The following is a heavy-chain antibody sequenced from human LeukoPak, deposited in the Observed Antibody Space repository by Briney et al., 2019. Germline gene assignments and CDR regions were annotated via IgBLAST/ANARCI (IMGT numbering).Heavy chain of an antibody. J-gene: IGHJ5*02. Sequence: GGSLRLSCAASGFTFSNYAMSWVRQAPGKGLEWVSAIRGSDGSTYYADSVEGRFAISRDNSKNTLYLQMNSLRAEDTAVYYCARGGYCSSTSCYYPSNNWFDPWGQGTLVTVSS. CDR3: ARGGYCSSTSCYYPSNNWFDP. CDR2: IRGSDGST. CDR1: GFTFSNYA. V-gene: IGHV3-23*01. D-gene: IGHD2-2*01.